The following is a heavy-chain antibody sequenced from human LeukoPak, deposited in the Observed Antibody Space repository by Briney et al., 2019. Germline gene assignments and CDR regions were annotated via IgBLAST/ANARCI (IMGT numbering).Heavy chain of an antibody. D-gene: IGHD4-23*01. CDR2: LTTDGGST. J-gene: IGHJ4*02. V-gene: IGHV3-23*01. Sequence: GGSLRLSCAASGFTFRNYDMSWVRQAPGKGLEWVSSLTTDGGSTEYADSVKGRFTISRDNPKNTLYLQMNSLRAEDTALYYCAKSLVRWAFDYWGQGTLVTVSS. CDR3: AKSLVRWAFDY. CDR1: GFTFRNYD.